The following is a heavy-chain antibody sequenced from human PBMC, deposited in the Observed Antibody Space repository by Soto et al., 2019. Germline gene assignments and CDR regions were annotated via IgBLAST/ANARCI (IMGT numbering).Heavy chain of an antibody. Sequence: QVQLVQSGAEVKKPGSSVTVSCKASGGTFSSYAISWVRQAPGQGLEWMGRIIPFIGTANYAQKFQGRDTITADECTSTAYMELTSRRSEDTAVYYCARVVMTTVPASYYYGMDVWGQGTTVTVSS. D-gene: IGHD4-4*01. V-gene: IGHV1-69*18. CDR1: GGTFSSYA. CDR2: IIPFIGTA. CDR3: ARVVMTTVPASYYYGMDV. J-gene: IGHJ6*02.